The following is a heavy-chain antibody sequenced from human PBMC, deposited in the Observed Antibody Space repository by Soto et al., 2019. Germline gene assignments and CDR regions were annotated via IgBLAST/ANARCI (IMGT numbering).Heavy chain of an antibody. Sequence: QVQLVQSGAEVKKPGAALEGSCKASGYTFTSHYVHWVRQAPGQGLEWMGLINANSGTTSYAQKFQGRVTMTRDTPTSTVYMELSSLRFEDTAVYYCARDRNLEPSAWARDYWGQGTLVTVSS. CDR3: ARDRNLEPSAWARDY. CDR2: INANSGTT. V-gene: IGHV1-46*03. CDR1: GYTFTSHY. J-gene: IGHJ4*02. D-gene: IGHD6-19*01.